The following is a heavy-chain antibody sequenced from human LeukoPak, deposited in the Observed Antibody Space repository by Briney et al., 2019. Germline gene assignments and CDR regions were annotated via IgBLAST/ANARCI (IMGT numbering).Heavy chain of an antibody. CDR1: GFTFSSYG. CDR3: ARDIPFQRIKVLHDDY. J-gene: IGHJ4*02. CDR2: INSDGSST. V-gene: IGHV3-74*01. Sequence: PGGSLRLSCAASGFTFSSYGMHWVRQAPGKGLVWVSRINSDGSSTSYADSVKGRFTISRDNAKNTLYLQMNSLRAEDTAVYYCARDIPFQRIKVLHDDYWGQGTLVTVSS. D-gene: IGHD6-13*01.